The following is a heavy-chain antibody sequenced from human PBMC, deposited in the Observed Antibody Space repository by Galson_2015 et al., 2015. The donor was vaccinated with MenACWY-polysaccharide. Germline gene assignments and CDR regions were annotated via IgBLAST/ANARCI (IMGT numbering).Heavy chain of an antibody. Sequence: SLRLSCAASGFTFSSYAMSWVRQAPGKGLEWVSAISGSGGSTYYADSVKGRFTISRDNSKNTLYLQMNSLRAEDTAVYYCAKQSSSSWYSPSEGYWGQGTLLTVSS. CDR3: AKQSSSSWYSPSEGY. D-gene: IGHD6-13*01. CDR2: ISGSGGST. V-gene: IGHV3-23*01. CDR1: GFTFSSYA. J-gene: IGHJ4*02.